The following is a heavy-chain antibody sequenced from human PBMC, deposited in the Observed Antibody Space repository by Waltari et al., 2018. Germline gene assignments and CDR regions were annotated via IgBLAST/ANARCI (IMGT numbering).Heavy chain of an antibody. CDR3: ARGGSSWYENYYYDYYMAA. J-gene: IGHJ6*03. D-gene: IGHD6-13*01. CDR2: IYYIGVT. CDR1: GGSISSYY. V-gene: IGHV4-59*01. Sequence: QVQLQESGPGLVKPSETLSLTCTVSGGSISSYYWSWLRQPPGKGLEWSGYIYYIGVTNYNPSLKSRVTISLDTSKNQCSLKLSSVTAADTDVYYCARGGSSWYENYYYDYYMAAWGKGTTVTGSS.